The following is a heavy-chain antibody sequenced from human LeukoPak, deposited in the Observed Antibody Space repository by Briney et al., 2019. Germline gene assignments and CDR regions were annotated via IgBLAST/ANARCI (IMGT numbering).Heavy chain of an antibody. CDR3: ASHSATWYFQH. Sequence: SETLSLTCTVSGGSISSYYWSWIRRPPGKGLEWIGYIYYSGSTNYKPSLKSRVTTSLNTSKNQFSLKLSSVTAADTAIYYCASHSATWYFQHWGQGTPVTVSS. CDR2: IYYSGST. D-gene: IGHD6-13*01. V-gene: IGHV4-59*01. CDR1: GGSISSYY. J-gene: IGHJ1*01.